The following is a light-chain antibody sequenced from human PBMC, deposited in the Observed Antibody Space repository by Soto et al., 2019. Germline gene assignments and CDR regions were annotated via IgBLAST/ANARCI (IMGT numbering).Light chain of an antibody. Sequence: DIQMTQSPSSLSASVGDRDTITCQASLDIDNYLNWYQQKPGEATKLVIYDASILETGVPSRFSGSGSGTDFTFTISSLQPEDVATYYCQHYHNLPMYTFGQGTRLEIK. CDR3: QHYHNLPMYT. J-gene: IGKJ2*01. CDR1: LDIDNY. CDR2: DAS. V-gene: IGKV1-33*01.